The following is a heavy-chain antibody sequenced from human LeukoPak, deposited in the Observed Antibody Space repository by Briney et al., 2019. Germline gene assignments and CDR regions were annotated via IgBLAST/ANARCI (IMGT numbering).Heavy chain of an antibody. J-gene: IGHJ5*02. D-gene: IGHD3-16*01. V-gene: IGHV4-30-4*01. CDR1: GGSISSGGYY. CDR2: IYYSGST. CDR3: ARDLDGGGGGFDP. Sequence: SETLSLTCTVSGGSISSGGYYWSWIRQPPGKGLEWIGYIYYSGSTYYNPSLKSRVTISVDTSKNQFSLKLSSVTAADTAVYYCARDLDGGGGGFDPWGQGTLVTVSS.